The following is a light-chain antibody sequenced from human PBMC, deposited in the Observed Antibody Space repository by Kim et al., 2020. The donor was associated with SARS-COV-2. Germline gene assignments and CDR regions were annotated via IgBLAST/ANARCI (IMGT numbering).Light chain of an antibody. CDR1: SNNVGNQG. J-gene: IGLJ3*02. Sequence: QAGLTQPPSVSKGLRQTATLTYTGNSNNVGNQGAAWLQQHQGHPPKLLSYRNNNRPSGISERLSASRSGNTASLTITGLQPEDEADYYCSAWDSSLSAWVFGGGTKLTVL. V-gene: IGLV10-54*01. CDR2: RNN. CDR3: SAWDSSLSAWV.